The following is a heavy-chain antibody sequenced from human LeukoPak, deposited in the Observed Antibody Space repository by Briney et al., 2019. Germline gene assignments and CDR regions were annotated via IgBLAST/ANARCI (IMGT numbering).Heavy chain of an antibody. D-gene: IGHD6-13*01. V-gene: IGHV3-7*01. CDR2: IKYDGDEE. Sequence: GGSLRLSCAASGFTFSDYWMSWMRQAPGKGLEWVANIKYDGDEEYYVDPVKGRFTISRDNAKNSLYLQLNSLRVEDTAVYYCKSGGAAPGSFDNWGQGTLVTVSP. J-gene: IGHJ4*02. CDR3: KSGGAAPGSFDN. CDR1: GFTFSDYW.